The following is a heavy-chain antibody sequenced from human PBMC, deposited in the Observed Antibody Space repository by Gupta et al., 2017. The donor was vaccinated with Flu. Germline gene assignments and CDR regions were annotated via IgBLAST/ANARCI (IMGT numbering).Heavy chain of an antibody. CDR3: AKDVNMVQGVRPDAFDI. D-gene: IGHD3-10*01. V-gene: IGHV3-30*18. CDR1: GFTFSRYG. J-gene: IGHJ3*02. CDR2: ISYDGSNK. Sequence: QVQLVESGGGVVQPGRSLRLSCAVSGFTFSRYGIHWVRQAPGKGLELGAVISYDGSNKYYADSVKGRFTISRDNSKNTLYLQMNSLRPEDTAVYYCAKDVNMVQGVRPDAFDIWGQGTMVTVSS.